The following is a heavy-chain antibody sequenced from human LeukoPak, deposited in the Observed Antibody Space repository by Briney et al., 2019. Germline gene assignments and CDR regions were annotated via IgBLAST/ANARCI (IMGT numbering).Heavy chain of an antibody. CDR1: GASMINTY. J-gene: IGHJ6*03. CDR2: DHYGGGT. Sequence: SETVSLTCTVSGASMINTYWTWIRQPPGRGLEWIGYDHYGGGTNYNPSLNSRVTISIDTTKNHVSLKLRSVTAADTAVYYCASAPHHYYLAVWGKGTTVIVSS. V-gene: IGHV4-59*08. CDR3: ASAPHHYYLAV.